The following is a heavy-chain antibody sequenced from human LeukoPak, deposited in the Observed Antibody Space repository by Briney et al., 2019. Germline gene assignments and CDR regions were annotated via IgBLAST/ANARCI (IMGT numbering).Heavy chain of an antibody. D-gene: IGHD2-15*01. J-gene: IGHJ5*02. Sequence: PSETLSLTCAVYGGSFSGYYWSWIRQPPGKGLEWIGEINHSGSTNYNPSLKSRVTISVDTSKNQFSLKLSSVTAADTAVYYCARTGYCSGGSCYASWFDPWGQGTLVTVSS. V-gene: IGHV4-34*01. CDR1: GGSFSGYY. CDR3: ARTGYCSGGSCYASWFDP. CDR2: INHSGST.